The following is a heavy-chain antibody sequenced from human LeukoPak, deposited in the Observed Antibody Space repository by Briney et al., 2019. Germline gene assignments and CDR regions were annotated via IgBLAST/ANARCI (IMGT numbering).Heavy chain of an antibody. CDR3: GRAFPPLRTSSAGDL. J-gene: IGHJ4*02. CDR1: GFTFSDYD. CDR2: ISGRSSHT. V-gene: IGHV3-21*06. Sequence: GGSLRLSCSASGFTFSDYDMNWIRQAPGKGLEWISAISGRSSHTYYGDSVKGRFSISRDNAKSLLYLQMNGLGAEDTAVYYCGRAFPPLRTSSAGDLWGKGTLVTVSS. D-gene: IGHD3-16*01.